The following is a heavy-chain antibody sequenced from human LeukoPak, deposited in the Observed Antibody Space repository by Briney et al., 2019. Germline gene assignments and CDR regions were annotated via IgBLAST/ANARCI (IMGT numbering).Heavy chain of an antibody. V-gene: IGHV1-3*01. Sequence: KFQGRVTITRDTSASTAYMELSSLRSEDTAVYYCARVESGGRYHSDYWGQGTLVTVSS. D-gene: IGHD6-19*01. CDR3: ARVESGGRYHSDY. J-gene: IGHJ4*02.